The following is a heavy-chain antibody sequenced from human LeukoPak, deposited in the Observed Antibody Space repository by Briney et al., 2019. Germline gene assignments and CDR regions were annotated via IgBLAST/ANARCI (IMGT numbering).Heavy chain of an antibody. CDR1: GFTFSSYA. Sequence: PGGSLRLSCAASGFTFSSYAMHWVRQAPGKGLEWVAVISYDGSNKYYADSVKGRFTISRDNSKNTLYLQMNSLRAEDTAVYYCAKEDYGDSKYFQHWGQGTLVTVSS. D-gene: IGHD4-17*01. V-gene: IGHV3-30*04. CDR3: AKEDYGDSKYFQH. J-gene: IGHJ1*01. CDR2: ISYDGSNK.